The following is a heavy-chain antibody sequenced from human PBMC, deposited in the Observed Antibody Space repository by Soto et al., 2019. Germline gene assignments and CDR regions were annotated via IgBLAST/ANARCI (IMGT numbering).Heavy chain of an antibody. D-gene: IGHD3-9*01. V-gene: IGHV4-59*01. CDR3: ARDPEAYYDILTGYGPRGGWFDP. CDR1: GGSFSPNY. CDR2: IYYGGTT. J-gene: IGHJ5*02. Sequence: SETLCLTCTVSGGSFSPNYWAWIRQPPGKGLEWIGYIYYGGTTRYNPSLKSRVTISVDTSKNQFSLKLSSVTAADTAVYYCARDPEAYYDILTGYGPRGGWFDPWGQGTLVTVSS.